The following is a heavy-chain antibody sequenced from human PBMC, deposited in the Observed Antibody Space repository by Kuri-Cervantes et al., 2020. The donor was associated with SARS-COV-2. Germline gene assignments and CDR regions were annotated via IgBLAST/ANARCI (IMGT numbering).Heavy chain of an antibody. CDR1: GYTFTGYY. V-gene: IGHV1-2*04. CDR3: ARDQYLLLLSGYYYYGMDV. J-gene: IGHJ6*02. Sequence: ASVTVSCKASGYTFTGYYMHWVRQAPGQGLGWMGWINPNSGGTNYAQKFQGWVTMTRGTSISTAYMELSRLRSDDTAVYYCARDQYLLLLSGYYYYGMDVWGQGTTVTVSS. CDR2: INPNSGGT. D-gene: IGHD2-21*01.